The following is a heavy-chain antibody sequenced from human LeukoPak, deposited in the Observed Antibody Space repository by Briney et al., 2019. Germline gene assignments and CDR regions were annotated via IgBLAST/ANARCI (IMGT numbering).Heavy chain of an antibody. CDR2: VYSVGAT. D-gene: IGHD4-23*01. V-gene: IGHV3-53*01. J-gene: IGHJ4*02. CDR1: GFIVSGNH. Sequence: HPGGSLRLSCAASGFIVSGNHMNWVRLAPGKGLEWVSIVYSVGATYYEDSVKGRFTISRDNSKNTLYLQMNSLRAEDTAVYYCASGLNSRPRRVDWGQGTLVTVSS. CDR3: ASGLNSRPRRVD.